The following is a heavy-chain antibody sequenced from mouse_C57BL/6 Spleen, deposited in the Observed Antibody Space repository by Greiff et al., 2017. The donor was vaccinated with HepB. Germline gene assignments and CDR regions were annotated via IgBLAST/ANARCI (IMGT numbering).Heavy chain of an antibody. J-gene: IGHJ4*01. CDR3: ARHYYGSSPYAMDY. Sequence: QVQLQQPGAELVRPGSSVKLSCKASGYTFTSYWMDWVKQRPGLGLEWIGNIYPSDSETHYNQKFKDKATLTVDKSSSTAYMQLSSLTSEDSAVYYCARHYYGSSPYAMDYWGQGTSVTVSS. CDR2: IYPSDSET. CDR1: GYTFTSYW. V-gene: IGHV1-61*01. D-gene: IGHD1-1*01.